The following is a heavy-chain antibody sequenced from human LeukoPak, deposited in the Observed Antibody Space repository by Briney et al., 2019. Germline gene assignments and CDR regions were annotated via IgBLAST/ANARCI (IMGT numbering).Heavy chain of an antibody. CDR1: GFTFSTYN. CDR3: ARDYSSGHYMDV. Sequence: GGSLRLSCAASGFTFSTYNMNWVRQAPGKGLEWVSSITSSSSYIYYADSVKGRFTISRDNAKNSLYLQMNSLRAEDTAVYYCARDYSSGHYMDVWGKGTTVTISS. CDR2: ITSSSSYI. V-gene: IGHV3-21*04. J-gene: IGHJ6*03. D-gene: IGHD6-19*01.